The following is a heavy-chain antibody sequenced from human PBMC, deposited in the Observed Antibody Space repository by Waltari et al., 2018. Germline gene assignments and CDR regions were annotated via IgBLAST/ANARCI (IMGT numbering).Heavy chain of an antibody. CDR1: GFTFSSYS. CDR3: ASMTPMDY. V-gene: IGHV3-48*01. Sequence: EVQLVESGGGLVQPGGSLRLSCAASGFTFSSYSMNWVRQAPGKGLEWVSYISSSSTIYYADSVKGRFTISRDNAKNSLYLQMNSLRAEDTAVYYCASMTPMDYWGQGTLVTVSS. J-gene: IGHJ4*02. CDR2: ISSSSTI.